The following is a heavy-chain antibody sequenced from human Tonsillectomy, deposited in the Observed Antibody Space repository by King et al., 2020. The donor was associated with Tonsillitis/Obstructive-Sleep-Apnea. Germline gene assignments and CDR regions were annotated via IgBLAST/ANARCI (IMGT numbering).Heavy chain of an antibody. CDR1: GYTFTGYY. CDR3: ARTCWAVTTPWCFVL. J-gene: IGHJ2*01. Sequence: VQLVESGAEMKKPGASVKVSCKASGYTFTGYYIHWVRQAPGQGLEWVGWIHSNSGDTNYAQKFQGRVTLSRDTSISTAYMALSRLRSDDTAVYYCARTCWAVTTPWCFVLWGRGTLVTVDS. V-gene: IGHV1-2*02. CDR2: IHSNSGDT. D-gene: IGHD4-17*01.